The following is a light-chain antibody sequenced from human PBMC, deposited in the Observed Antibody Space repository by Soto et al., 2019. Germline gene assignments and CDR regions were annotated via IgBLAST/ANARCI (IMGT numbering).Light chain of an antibody. Sequence: EIVFTQSPGTLSLSRGERATLSCRASQSVSSSYLAWYQQKPGQAPRLLIYGASSRATGIPDRFSGSGSGTDFTLTISRLEPEDFAVYYCQQYGSLSWTLGQGTKVDIK. J-gene: IGKJ1*01. CDR2: GAS. V-gene: IGKV3-20*01. CDR3: QQYGSLSWT. CDR1: QSVSSSY.